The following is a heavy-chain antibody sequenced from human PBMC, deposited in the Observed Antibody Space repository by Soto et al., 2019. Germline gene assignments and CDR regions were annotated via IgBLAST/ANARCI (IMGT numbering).Heavy chain of an antibody. D-gene: IGHD2-21*02. CDR1: GYTFTSYG. J-gene: IGHJ3*02. V-gene: IGHV1-18*01. CDR2: ISAYNGNT. CDR3: ARFGVVVVTAIRWDDAFDI. Sequence: GASVKVSCKASGYTFTSYGISWVRQAPGQGLGWMGWISAYNGNTNYAQKLQGRVTMTTDTSTSTAYMELRSLRSDDTAVYYCARFGVVVVTAIRWDDAFDIWGQGTMVTVSS.